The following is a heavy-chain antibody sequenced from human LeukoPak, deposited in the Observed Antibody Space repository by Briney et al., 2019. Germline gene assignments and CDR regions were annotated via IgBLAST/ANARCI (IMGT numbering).Heavy chain of an antibody. D-gene: IGHD1-20*01. CDR2: ISSGSRTI. CDR3: ARESITGHRDFDY. CDR1: GFTFGSYS. Sequence: PGGSLRLSCAASGFTFGSYSMNWGRQARGKGLEWSSYISSGSRTIYYADSVEGRFTVSRDNAKNSLYLQMRSLGAEDTAVYYCARESITGHRDFDYWGQGTLVTVSS. V-gene: IGHV3-48*01. J-gene: IGHJ4*02.